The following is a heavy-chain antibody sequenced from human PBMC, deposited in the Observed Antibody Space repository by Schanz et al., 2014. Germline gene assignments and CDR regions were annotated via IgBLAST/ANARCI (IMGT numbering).Heavy chain of an antibody. D-gene: IGHD2-2*02. CDR2: IIPILGIA. CDR3: AGTYCSSTSCYTGYYYMDV. V-gene: IGHV1-69*02. Sequence: QVLQVQSGSELKKPGTSVKVSCKASGGTFSSYTISWVRQAPGQGLEWMGRIIPILGIANYAQKFQGRVTNTADKSTSTAYMELTSLRSEDTAVYYCAGTYCSSTSCYTGYYYMDVWGKGTTVTVSS. CDR1: GGTFSSYT. J-gene: IGHJ6*03.